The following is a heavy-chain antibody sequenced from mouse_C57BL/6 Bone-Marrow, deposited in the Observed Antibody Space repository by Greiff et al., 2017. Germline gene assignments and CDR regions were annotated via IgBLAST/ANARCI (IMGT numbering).Heavy chain of an antibody. CDR3: TTIRVTTVVADY. D-gene: IGHD1-1*01. CDR2: IDPENGDT. J-gene: IGHJ2*01. Sequence: VQLQQSGAELVRPGASVKLSCTASGFNIKDDYMHWVKQRPEQGLEWIGWIDPENGDTEYASKFQGKATITADTSSNTAYLQLSSLTSEDTAVYYCTTIRVTTVVADYWGQRTTLTVSS. V-gene: IGHV14-4*01. CDR1: GFNIKDDY.